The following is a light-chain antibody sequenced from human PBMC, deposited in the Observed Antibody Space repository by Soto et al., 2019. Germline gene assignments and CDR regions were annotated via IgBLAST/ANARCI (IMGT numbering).Light chain of an antibody. J-gene: IGKJ1*01. CDR3: QQYGSSGT. V-gene: IGKV3-20*01. CDR2: GAS. CDR1: QTIGDT. Sequence: EIVMTQSPATLSVSPGGRATLSCRASQTIGDTLAWYQQKPGQAPRLLIYGASNRATGIPDRFSGSGSGTDFTLTISRLEPEDFAVYYCQQYGSSGTFGQGTKVDI.